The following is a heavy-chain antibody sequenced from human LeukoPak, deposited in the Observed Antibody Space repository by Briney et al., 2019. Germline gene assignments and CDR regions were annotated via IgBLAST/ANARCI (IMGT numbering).Heavy chain of an antibody. V-gene: IGHV4-59*01. CDR2: IYYSGST. J-gene: IGHJ6*02. Sequence: SETLSLTCTVSGGSISSYYWSWIRQPPGKGLEWIGYIYYSGSTNYNPSLKSRVTISVDTSKNQFSLKLSSVTAADTAVYYCARDSSYYYGMDVWGQGTTVTVSS. CDR1: GGSISSYY. CDR3: ARDSSYYYGMDV.